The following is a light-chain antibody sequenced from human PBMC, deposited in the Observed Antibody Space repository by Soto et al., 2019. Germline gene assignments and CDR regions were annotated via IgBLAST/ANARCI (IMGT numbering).Light chain of an antibody. V-gene: IGKV3-11*01. Sequence: EIVLTQSPGTLSLSPGERATLSCRASQSVSSYLAWCQQKPGQAPRLLIYDASNRATGIPARFSGSGSGTDFTLTISRLEPGDFAVYYCQHFGGTTFTFGQGTKVDIK. CDR1: QSVSSY. CDR3: QHFGGTTFT. CDR2: DAS. J-gene: IGKJ1*01.